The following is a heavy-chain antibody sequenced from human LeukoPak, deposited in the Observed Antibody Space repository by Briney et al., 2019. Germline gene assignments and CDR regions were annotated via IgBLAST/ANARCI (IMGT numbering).Heavy chain of an antibody. J-gene: IGHJ4*02. CDR3: TRMTTGHDY. D-gene: IGHD4-17*01. CDR2: INHSGYT. CDR1: GVSFNDYY. Sequence: SETLSLTCAVSGVSFNDYYWRWVRQTPGKGLEWIGEINHSGYTNDSPAPESRVPISIDTSRKQFSLNLRSVTVADTGIYYCTRMTTGHDYWGQGTLVTVSS. V-gene: IGHV4-34*01.